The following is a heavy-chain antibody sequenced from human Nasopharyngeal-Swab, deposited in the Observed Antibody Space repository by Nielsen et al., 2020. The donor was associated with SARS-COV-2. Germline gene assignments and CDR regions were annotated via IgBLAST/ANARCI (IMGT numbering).Heavy chain of an antibody. J-gene: IGHJ4*02. V-gene: IGHV3-53*01. CDR1: GFTVSHKY. D-gene: IGHD1-14*01. CDR2: IFGEESK. CDR3: AKGTGMTYRAIDY. Sequence: GESLKISCAASGFTVSHKYMTWVRQAPGKGLEWVSIIFGEESKYYADSVRGRFTISRDDSNNTLYLQMSSLRAEDTAVYYCAKGTGMTYRAIDYWGQGTLVTASS.